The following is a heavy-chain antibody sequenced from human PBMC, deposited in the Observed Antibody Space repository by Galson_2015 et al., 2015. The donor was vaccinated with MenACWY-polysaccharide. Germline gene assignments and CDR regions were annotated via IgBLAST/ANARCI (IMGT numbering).Heavy chain of an antibody. V-gene: IGHV3-33*01. J-gene: IGHJ6*03. CDR1: GFTFRNHG. Sequence: SLRLSCAAFGFTFRNHGMHWVRQAPGKGLEWVAVIYYDGSNKYYADSVKGRFTISRDNSKNTLDLQTNSLRGEDTGVYYCARDRTSRYIDVWGKGTTVTVSS. D-gene: IGHD1-7*01. CDR3: ARDRTSRYIDV. CDR2: IYYDGSNK.